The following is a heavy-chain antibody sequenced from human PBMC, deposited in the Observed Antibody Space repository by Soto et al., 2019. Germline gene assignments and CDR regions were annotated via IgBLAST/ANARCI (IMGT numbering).Heavy chain of an antibody. CDR2: ISGSGGST. CDR3: AKTGGPHYYYYGMDV. CDR1: GFTFSSYA. V-gene: IGHV3-23*01. J-gene: IGHJ6*02. Sequence: GGSLRLSCAASGFTFSSYAMSWVRQAPGKGLEWVSAISGSGGSTYYADSVKGRFTISRDNSKNTLYLQMNSLRAEDTAVYYCAKTGGPHYYYYGMDVWGQGTTVTVSS.